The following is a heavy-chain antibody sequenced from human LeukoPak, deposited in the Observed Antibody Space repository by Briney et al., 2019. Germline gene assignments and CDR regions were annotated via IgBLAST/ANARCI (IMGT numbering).Heavy chain of an antibody. CDR2: IYHSGST. D-gene: IGHD3-22*01. CDR3: ARYYYDSSGYESDY. CDR1: GGSISSSNW. Sequence: SETLSLTCAVSGGSISSSNWWSWVRQPPGKGLEWIGEIYHSGSTNYNPSLKSRVTISVDKSKNQFSLKLSSVTAADTAVYYRARYYYDSSGYESDYWGQGTLVTVSS. V-gene: IGHV4-4*02. J-gene: IGHJ4*02.